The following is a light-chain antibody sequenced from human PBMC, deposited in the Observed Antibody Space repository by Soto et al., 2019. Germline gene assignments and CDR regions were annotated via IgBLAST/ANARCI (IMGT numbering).Light chain of an antibody. CDR3: QRYGTSPPLT. CDR2: GTS. J-gene: IGKJ4*01. Sequence: EIVLTQSPGTLSLSPGERATLSCRASQSVTNNYLAWYQQKPGQPPRLLLYGTSTRAIGVPDRFSGSGSGTDFTLTISRLEPEDFAVYYCQRYGTSPPLTFGGGTKVDIK. CDR1: QSVTNNY. V-gene: IGKV3-20*01.